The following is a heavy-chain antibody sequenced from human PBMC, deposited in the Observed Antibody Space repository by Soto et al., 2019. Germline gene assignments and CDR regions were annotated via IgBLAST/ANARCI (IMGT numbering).Heavy chain of an antibody. CDR1: GYTFTGYY. V-gene: IGHV1-2*04. CDR3: ARARIEVATTRQILXEN. CDR2: INPNSGGT. J-gene: IGHJ4*02. D-gene: IGHD5-12*01. Sequence: ASVKVSCKASGYTFTGYYMHWVRQAPGQGLEWMGWINPNSGGTNYAQKFQGWVTMTRDTSISTAYMELSRLRSDDTAVYYCARARIEVATTRQILXENWGQGTLVTVSS.